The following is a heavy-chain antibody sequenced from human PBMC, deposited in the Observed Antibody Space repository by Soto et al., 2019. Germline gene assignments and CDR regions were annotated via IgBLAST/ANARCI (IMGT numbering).Heavy chain of an antibody. D-gene: IGHD2-2*01. Sequence: PSDTLSLTCAVYVGSFSGYYWSWIRQPPGKGLEWIGEINHSGSTNYNPSLKSRVTISVDTSKNQFSLKLSSVTAADTAVYYCARTALYCSSTSCYHYYYYGMDVWGQGTTVTVSS. CDR3: ARTALYCSSTSCYHYYYYGMDV. J-gene: IGHJ6*02. CDR2: INHSGST. CDR1: VGSFSGYY. V-gene: IGHV4-34*01.